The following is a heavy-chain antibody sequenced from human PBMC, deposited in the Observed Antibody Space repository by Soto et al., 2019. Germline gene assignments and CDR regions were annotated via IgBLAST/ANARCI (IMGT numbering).Heavy chain of an antibody. Sequence: EVQLVQSGAEVKKPGESLRISCKGSGYSFTSYWISWVRQMPGKGLEWMGRIDPSDSYTNYSPSFQGHVTISADKSIGTAYRQGSGRKASHTALYYCARRRGGFGELLTYGGQGPRVTVSS. J-gene: IGHJ4*02. CDR3: ARRRGGFGELLTY. CDR2: IDPSDSYT. D-gene: IGHD3-10*01. CDR1: GYSFTSYW. V-gene: IGHV5-10-1*01.